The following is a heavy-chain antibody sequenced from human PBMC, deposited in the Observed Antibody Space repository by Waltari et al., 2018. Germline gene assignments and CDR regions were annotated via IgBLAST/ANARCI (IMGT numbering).Heavy chain of an antibody. V-gene: IGHV4-4*07. D-gene: IGHD3-10*01. CDR3: ARSAYASGSRLDY. CDR1: GGSISSYH. CDR2: ILTSGST. Sequence: QVQLQESGPGLVKPFETLSLTCTVSGGSISSYHWSWIRQPGGKGLEWIGRILTSGSTTYDPSLKSRVTMSVDTSKNQFSLKVNSVAAADTAVYYCARSAYASGSRLDYWGQGNLVTVSS. J-gene: IGHJ4*02.